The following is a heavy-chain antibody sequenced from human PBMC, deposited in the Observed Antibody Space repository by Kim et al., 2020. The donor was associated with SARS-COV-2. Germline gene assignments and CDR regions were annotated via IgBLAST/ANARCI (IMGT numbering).Heavy chain of an antibody. Sequence: SETLSLTCAVSGGSISSSNWWSWVRQPPGKGLEWIGEIYHSGSTNYNPSLKSRVTISVDKSKNQFSLKLSSVTAADTAVYYCARGKVVRGVFLSPYYWFDPWGQGTLVTVSS. CDR3: ARGKVVRGVFLSPYYWFDP. D-gene: IGHD3-10*01. V-gene: IGHV4-4*02. J-gene: IGHJ5*02. CDR2: IYHSGST. CDR1: GGSISSSNW.